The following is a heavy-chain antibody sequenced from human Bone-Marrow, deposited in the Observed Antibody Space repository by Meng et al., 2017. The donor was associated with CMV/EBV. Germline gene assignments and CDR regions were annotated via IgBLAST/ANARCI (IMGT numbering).Heavy chain of an antibody. CDR3: AREIVVVPAAIYYYYGMDV. V-gene: IGHV3-48*04. CDR2: ISSSGSTI. J-gene: IGHJ6*02. D-gene: IGHD2-2*02. Sequence: GGSLRLSCAASGFTFSSYSMNWVRQAPGKGLEWVSYISSSGSTIYYADSVKGRFTISRDNAKNSLYLQMNSLRAEDTAVYYCAREIVVVPAAIYYYYGMDVWGQRTTVAASS. CDR1: GFTFSSYS.